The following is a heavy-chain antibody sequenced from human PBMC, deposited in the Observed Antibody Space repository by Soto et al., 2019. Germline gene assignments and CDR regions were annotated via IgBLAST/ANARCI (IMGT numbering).Heavy chain of an antibody. Sequence: AGGSLRPSCAASGFTFSSYAMTWVRQAPGKGLEWVSGISGSGATTSYADSVKGRFTVSRDNSKNTLYLQMNSLRVEDTAVYHCAKLRYFDWSAYNWFEYWGQGTPVTVSS. V-gene: IGHV3-23*01. D-gene: IGHD3-9*01. CDR2: ISGSGATT. CDR3: AKLRYFDWSAYNWFEY. CDR1: GFTFSSYA. J-gene: IGHJ5*01.